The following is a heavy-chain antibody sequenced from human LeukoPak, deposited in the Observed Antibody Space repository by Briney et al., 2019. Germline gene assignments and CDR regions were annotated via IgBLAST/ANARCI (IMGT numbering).Heavy chain of an antibody. J-gene: IGHJ4*02. CDR1: GYTFTSYD. CDR2: MNPNSGNT. V-gene: IGHV1-8*03. Sequence: ASVKVSCKASGYTFTSYDINWVRQATGQGLEWMVWMNPNSGNTGYAQKFQGRVTITRNTSISTAYMELSSLRSEDTAVYYCARGGFLEWLPLDYWGQGTLVTVSS. CDR3: ARGGFLEWLPLDY. D-gene: IGHD3-3*01.